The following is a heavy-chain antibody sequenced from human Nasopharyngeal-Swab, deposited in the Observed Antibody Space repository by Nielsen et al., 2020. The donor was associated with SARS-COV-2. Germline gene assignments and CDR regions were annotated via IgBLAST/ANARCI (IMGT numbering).Heavy chain of an antibody. CDR3: ARVGYSSSDYYYYMDV. V-gene: IGHV3-11*06. J-gene: IGHJ6*03. CDR1: GFTFSDYY. CDR2: ISSSSSYT. D-gene: IGHD6-6*01. Sequence: GESLKISCAASGFTFSDYYMSWIRQAPGKGLEWVSYISSSSSYTNYADSVKGRFTISRDNAKNSLYLQMNSLRAEDTAVYYCARVGYSSSDYYYYMDVWGKGTTVTVSS.